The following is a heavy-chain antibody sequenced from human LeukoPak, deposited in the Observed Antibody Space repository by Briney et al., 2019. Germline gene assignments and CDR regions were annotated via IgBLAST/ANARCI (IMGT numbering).Heavy chain of an antibody. CDR2: ISSSGSTI. J-gene: IGHJ4*02. CDR1: GFTFSNYA. D-gene: IGHD6-19*01. Sequence: GGSLRLSCAASGFTFSNYAMTWIRQAPGKGLEWVSYISSSGSTIYYADSVKGRFTISRDNAKNSLYLQMNSLRAEDTAVYYCARDYRYSSGWPDDYWGQGTLVTVSS. CDR3: ARDYRYSSGWPDDY. V-gene: IGHV3-11*01.